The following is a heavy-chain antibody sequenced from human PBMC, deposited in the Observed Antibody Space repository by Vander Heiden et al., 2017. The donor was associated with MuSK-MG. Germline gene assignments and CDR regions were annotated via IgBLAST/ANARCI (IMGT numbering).Heavy chain of an antibody. CDR3: ATAKTAYYFDY. CDR2: ISSSSSYI. Sequence: EVQLVESGGGLVKPGGSLRLSCAASGFTFSSYSRNWVRRAPGRWLEWVSSISSSSSYIYYADSVKGRFTISRDNAKNSLYLQMNSLRAEDTAVYYCATAKTAYYFDYWGQGTLVTSPQ. J-gene: IGHJ4*02. CDR1: GFTFSSYS. V-gene: IGHV3-21*01.